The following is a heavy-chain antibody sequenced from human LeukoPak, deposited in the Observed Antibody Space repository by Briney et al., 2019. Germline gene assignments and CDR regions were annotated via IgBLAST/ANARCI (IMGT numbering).Heavy chain of an antibody. D-gene: IGHD2-15*01. Sequence: ASVKVSCKASRYTFTSYYMHWVRQAPGQGLEWMGWINPNSGGTNYAQKFQGRVTMTRDTSISTAYMELSRLRSDDTAVYYCAKMTASGRDNWFDPWGQGTLVTVSS. V-gene: IGHV1-2*02. J-gene: IGHJ5*02. CDR1: RYTFTSYY. CDR3: AKMTASGRDNWFDP. CDR2: INPNSGGT.